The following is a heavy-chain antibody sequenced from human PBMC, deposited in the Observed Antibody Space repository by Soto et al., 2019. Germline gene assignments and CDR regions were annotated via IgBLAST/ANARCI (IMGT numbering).Heavy chain of an antibody. V-gene: IGHV1-18*01. CDR1: GYIFTNYG. CDR2: ISPYNGHT. D-gene: IGHD1-26*01. CDR3: TRTNIVGTTTDAFDI. J-gene: IGHJ3*02. Sequence: QVQLVQSGAEVKKPGASVKVSCRASGYIFTNYGISWVRQAPGQGLEWMGWISPYNGHTKYAQKLQGRVTMTTDTFTSTVYTEMRSLRSDDAAMYYCTRTNIVGTTTDAFDIWGQGTMLTVSS.